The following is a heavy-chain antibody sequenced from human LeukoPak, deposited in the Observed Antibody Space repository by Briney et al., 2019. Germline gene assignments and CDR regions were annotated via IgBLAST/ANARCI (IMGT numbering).Heavy chain of an antibody. CDR1: GFTFSSYA. CDR3: AKDALDIVVVVAATPGDSFDY. Sequence: GGSLRLSCAASGFTFSSYAISWVRQAPGKGLEWVSAISGSGGSTYYADFVKGRFTISRDNSKNTLYLQMNSLRAEDTAVYYCAKDALDIVVVVAATPGDSFDYWGQGNLVTVSS. J-gene: IGHJ4*02. CDR2: ISGSGGST. V-gene: IGHV3-23*01. D-gene: IGHD2-15*01.